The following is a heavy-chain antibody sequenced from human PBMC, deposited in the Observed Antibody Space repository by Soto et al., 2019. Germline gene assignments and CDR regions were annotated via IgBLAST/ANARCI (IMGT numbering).Heavy chain of an antibody. CDR3: ASLSYPLGH. V-gene: IGHV1-8*01. J-gene: IGHJ4*01. CDR1: GYNFTSYD. CDR2: MNPNSGNT. Sequence: QVQLVQSGAEVKKPGASVKVSCKASGYNFTSYDINWVRQATGQGLEWMGWMNPNSGNTGYAQKFQGIVTMTSNTSSSTDYMDLSSLRSEDMALYYWASLSYPLGHWGPGTLVTVSS.